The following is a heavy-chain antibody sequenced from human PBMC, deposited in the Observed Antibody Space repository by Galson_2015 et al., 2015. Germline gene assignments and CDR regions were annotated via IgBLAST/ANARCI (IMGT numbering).Heavy chain of an antibody. CDR1: GDSVSSNSAS. D-gene: IGHD2-21*02. J-gene: IGHJ3*02. CDR2: TYYRSKWYY. Sequence: CAISGDSVSSNSASWNWIRQSPSRGLEWLGRTYYRSKWYYDYAASVESRIAVNPDTSKNQFSLQLNSVIPEDTAVYYCARDTPSDRWHPDAFDIWGQGTLVTVSS. V-gene: IGHV6-1*01. CDR3: ARDTPSDRWHPDAFDI.